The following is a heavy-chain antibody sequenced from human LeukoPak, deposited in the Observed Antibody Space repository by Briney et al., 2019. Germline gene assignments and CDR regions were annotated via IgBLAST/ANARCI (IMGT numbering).Heavy chain of an antibody. CDR2: INSDGSSA. CDR3: ARGLWSSSPYDRYYMDV. J-gene: IGHJ6*03. V-gene: IGHV3-74*01. Sequence: PGGSLRLSCAASGFTFSSYWMHWVRQAPGKGLVWVSRINSDGSSATYADSVKGRFTISRDNVKNTLYLQMNSLRAEDTAVYYCARGLWSSSPYDRYYMDVWGKGTTVTVSS. D-gene: IGHD6-6*01. CDR1: GFTFSSYW.